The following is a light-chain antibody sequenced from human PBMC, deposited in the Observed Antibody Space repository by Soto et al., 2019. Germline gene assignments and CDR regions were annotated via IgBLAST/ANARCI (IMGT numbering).Light chain of an antibody. J-gene: IGKJ5*01. CDR3: QQYDIHST. CDR2: AAS. V-gene: IGKV1-27*01. Sequence: DIQMTQSPSSLSASVGDRVTITCRASQGISNYLAWYQQKPGKVPKLLIYAASTLQSGVPSRFSGSGSGTEFTLTITSLQADDFATYYCQQYDIHSTFGQGTRLEIK. CDR1: QGISNY.